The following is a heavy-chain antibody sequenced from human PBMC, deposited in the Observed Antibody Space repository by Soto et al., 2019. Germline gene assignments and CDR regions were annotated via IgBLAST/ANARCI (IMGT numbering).Heavy chain of an antibody. V-gene: IGHV4-31*03. CDR3: ARWPQLEPRFDY. CDR1: GGSISSGGYY. J-gene: IGHJ4*02. CDR2: IYYSGRT. D-gene: IGHD1-1*01. Sequence: QVQLQESGPGLVKPSQTLSLTCTVSGGSISSGGYYWSWIRQHPGKGLEWIGYIYYSGRTYYNPYLKSRVTISVDTSKSPCSLKLSSVTAADTAVYYCARWPQLEPRFDYWGQGTLVTVSS.